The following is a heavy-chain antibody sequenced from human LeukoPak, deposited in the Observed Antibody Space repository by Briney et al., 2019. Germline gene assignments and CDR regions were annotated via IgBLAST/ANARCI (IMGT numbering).Heavy chain of an antibody. D-gene: IGHD6-13*01. CDR1: GFTFDEYA. Sequence: PGGSLRLSCAASGFTFDEYAMHWVRQAPGKGLEWVSGISGSGGSTYYADSVKGRFTISRDNSKNTLYLQMNSLRAEDTAVYYCAKDSIAAVQTGDYWGQGALVTVSS. CDR2: ISGSGGST. CDR3: AKDSIAAVQTGDY. J-gene: IGHJ4*02. V-gene: IGHV3-23*01.